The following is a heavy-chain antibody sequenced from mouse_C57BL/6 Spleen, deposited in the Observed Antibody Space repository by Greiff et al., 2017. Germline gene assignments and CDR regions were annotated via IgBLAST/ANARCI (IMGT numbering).Heavy chain of an antibody. J-gene: IGHJ4*01. CDR3: ARDVPYYYGSSYDAMDY. CDR1: GFTFSSYA. D-gene: IGHD1-1*01. V-gene: IGHV5-4*01. CDR2: ISDGGSYT. Sequence: EVMLVESGGGLVKPGGSLKLSCAASGFTFSSYAMSWVRQTPEKRLEWVATISDGGSYTYYPDNVKGRFTISRDNAKNNLYLQMSHLKSEDTAMYYCARDVPYYYGSSYDAMDYWGQGTSVTVSS.